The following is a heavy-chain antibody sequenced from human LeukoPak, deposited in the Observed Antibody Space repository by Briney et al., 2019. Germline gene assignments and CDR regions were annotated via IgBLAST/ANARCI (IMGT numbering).Heavy chain of an antibody. CDR1: VSGLTFNAYG. CDR2: IRSDGSSK. CDR3: ATDPPLPTVRFDY. V-gene: IGHV3-30*02. D-gene: IGHD2-21*02. Sequence: GGSLRLSCVVSVSGLTFNAYGLHWVRQAPGMGLEWVAFIRSDGSSKYYSDSVKGRFTISRDRSINTLFLEMNSLRPEDTAVYYCATDPPLPTVRFDYWGQGTLVIVSS. J-gene: IGHJ4*02.